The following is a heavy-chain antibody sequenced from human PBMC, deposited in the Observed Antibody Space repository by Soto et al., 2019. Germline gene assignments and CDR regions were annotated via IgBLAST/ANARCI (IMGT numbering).Heavy chain of an antibody. CDR1: GGTFSSYA. CDR3: AGSAVQPYGSGSYYNFDY. CDR2: IIPIFGTA. V-gene: IGHV1-69*06. Sequence: ASVKVSCKASGGTFSSYAISWVRQAPGQGLEWMGGIIPIFGTANYAQKFQGRVTITADKSTSTAYMELSSLRSEDTAVYYCAGSAVQPYGSGSYYNFDYWGQGTLVTVSS. D-gene: IGHD3-10*01. J-gene: IGHJ4*02.